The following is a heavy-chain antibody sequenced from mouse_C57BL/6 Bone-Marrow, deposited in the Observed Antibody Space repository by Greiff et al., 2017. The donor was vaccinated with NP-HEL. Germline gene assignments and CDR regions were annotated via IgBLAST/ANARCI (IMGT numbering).Heavy chain of an antibody. D-gene: IGHD1-1*01. CDR2: IYPRSGNT. CDR1: GYTFTSYG. V-gene: IGHV1-81*01. J-gene: IGHJ1*03. Sequence: QVQLKQSGAELARPGASVKLSCKASGYTFTSYGISWVKQRTGQGLEWIGEIYPRSGNTYYNEKFKGKATLTADKSSSTAYMELRSLTSEDSAVYFCARRDYGSSSLYFDVWGTGTTVTVSS. CDR3: ARRDYGSSSLYFDV.